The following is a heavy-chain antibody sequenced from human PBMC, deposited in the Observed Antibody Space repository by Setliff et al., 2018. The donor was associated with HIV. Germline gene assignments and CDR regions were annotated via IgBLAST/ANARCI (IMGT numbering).Heavy chain of an antibody. J-gene: IGHJ5*02. CDR1: GYSFTNYW. Sequence: ESLKISCKGSGYSFTNYWIGWVRQMPGKGLEWMGIIHPGDSNTRYSPSFQGQVTISADKSISAAYLQWSSLKASDTGFYYCARHTVDISLLVLQDPGALDTWGQGTLVTVSS. CDR3: ARHTVDISLLVLQDPGALDT. D-gene: IGHD2-15*01. CDR2: IHPGDSNT. V-gene: IGHV5-51*01.